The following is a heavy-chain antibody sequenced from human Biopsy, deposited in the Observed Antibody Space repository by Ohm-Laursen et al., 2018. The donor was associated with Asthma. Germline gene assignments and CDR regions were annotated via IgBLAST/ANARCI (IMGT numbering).Heavy chain of an antibody. CDR1: GGSISSGNNS. CDR2: MYHSGRT. J-gene: IGHJ4*02. V-gene: IGHV4-30-2*01. Sequence: SQTLSLTCAVSGGSISSGNNSWTWIRQPPGKGLEWIGYMYHSGRTYYNPSLKSRVNISVDKSKNQFSLKVNSVTAADTAVYYCARGDSSGWSQYYFDYWGQGTLVTVSS. D-gene: IGHD6-19*01. CDR3: ARGDSSGWSQYYFDY.